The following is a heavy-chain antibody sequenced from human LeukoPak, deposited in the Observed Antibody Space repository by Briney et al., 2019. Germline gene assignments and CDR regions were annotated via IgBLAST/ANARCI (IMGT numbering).Heavy chain of an antibody. CDR2: ISYDGSNK. J-gene: IGHJ6*02. V-gene: IGHV3-30*04. CDR3: ARGAGYSTRYGMDV. Sequence: PGRSLRLSCAASGFTFSSYAMHWVRQAPGKGLEWVAVISYDGSNKYYADSVKGRFTISRDNSKNTLYLQMNSLRAEDTAVYYCARGAGYSTRYGMDVWGQGTTVTVSS. D-gene: IGHD6-13*01. CDR1: GFTFSSYA.